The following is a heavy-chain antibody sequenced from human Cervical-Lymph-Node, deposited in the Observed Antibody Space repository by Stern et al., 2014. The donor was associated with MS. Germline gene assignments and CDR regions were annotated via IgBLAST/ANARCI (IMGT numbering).Heavy chain of an antibody. Sequence: VQLVQSGGGVVQPGRSLRLSCAASGFTFSSYGMYWVRQAPGKGLEWVAVIWYDGSNKYYADSVKGRFTISRDNSKNTLYLQMTSLRAEDTAVYYCARDGYCSGGSCYSYFDNWGQGTLVTVSS. J-gene: IGHJ4*02. CDR3: ARDGYCSGGSCYSYFDN. V-gene: IGHV3-33*01. CDR1: GFTFSSYG. CDR2: IWYDGSNK. D-gene: IGHD2-15*01.